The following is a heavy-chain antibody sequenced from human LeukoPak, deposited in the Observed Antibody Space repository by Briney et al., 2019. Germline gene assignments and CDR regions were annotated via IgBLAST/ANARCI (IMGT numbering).Heavy chain of an antibody. V-gene: IGHV4-38-2*02. D-gene: IGHD1-1*01. J-gene: IGHJ3*02. CDR2: VYYGGST. CDR1: GYSINTLAN. Sequence: SETLSLICAVSGYSINTLANWGWIRQSPGKGLKWIGSVYYGGSTYYNPSLKSRVTISVDTSRNQFYLNLTSVTAADTAVYYCARDPERPHAFDIWGQGTMVTVSS. CDR3: ARDPERPHAFDI.